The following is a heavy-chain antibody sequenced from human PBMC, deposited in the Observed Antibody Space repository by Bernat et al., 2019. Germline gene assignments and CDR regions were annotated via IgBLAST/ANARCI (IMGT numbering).Heavy chain of an antibody. CDR1: GFALSFYG. V-gene: IGHV3-33*01. D-gene: IGHD6-19*01. J-gene: IGHJ3*01. CDR2: IWYDGSNK. CDR3: ARVRSSGWATDACDV. Sequence: QVQVVESGGGVVQPGRSLRLSCAASGFALSFYGMHWVRQAPGKGLEWVAVIWYDGSNKYYGDSVKGRFTISRESSMNTVYLQMNDLRAEDTAIYYCARVRSSGWATDACDVWGQGTTVTVSS.